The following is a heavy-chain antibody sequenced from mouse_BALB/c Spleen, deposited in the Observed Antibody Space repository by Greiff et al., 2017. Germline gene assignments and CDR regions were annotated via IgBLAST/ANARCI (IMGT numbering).Heavy chain of an antibody. J-gene: IGHJ3*01. Sequence: QVQLQQPGAELVKPGASVKLSCKASGYTFTNYWMHWVKQRPGQGLEWIGEINPSNGRTNYNEKFKSKATLTVDKSSSTAYMQLSSLTSEDSAVYYCARGATMITTAWFAYWGQGTLVTVSA. CDR1: GYTFTNYW. CDR2: INPSNGRT. V-gene: IGHV1S81*02. D-gene: IGHD2-4*01. CDR3: ARGATMITTAWFAY.